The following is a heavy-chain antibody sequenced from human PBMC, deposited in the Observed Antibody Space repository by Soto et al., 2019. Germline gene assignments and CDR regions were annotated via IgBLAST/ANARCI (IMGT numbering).Heavy chain of an antibody. J-gene: IGHJ4*02. D-gene: IGHD3-16*01. V-gene: IGHV4-59*01. Sequence: QVQLQESGPGLVKPSETLSLTCTVSGGSISSYYWSWIRQPPGKGLEWIGYSYYSGSTNYNPSLXGXAXIXXDTATSQWSLKLSSVTAADTAVYYCARRYGGNFDYWGQGTLVTVSS. CDR1: GGSISSYY. CDR2: SYYSGST. CDR3: ARRYGGNFDY.